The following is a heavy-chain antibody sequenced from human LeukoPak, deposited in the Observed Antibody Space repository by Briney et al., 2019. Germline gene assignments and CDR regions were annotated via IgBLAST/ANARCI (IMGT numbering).Heavy chain of an antibody. Sequence: GGSLRLSCAASGFTFSSYAMSWVRQAPGKGLEWVSAISGSGGSTYYADSVKGRFTISRDNSKNTLYLQMNSLRAEDTAVCYCAKSPRYYYDSSGYFPDAFDIWGQGTMVTVSS. J-gene: IGHJ3*02. D-gene: IGHD3-22*01. CDR2: ISGSGGST. CDR1: GFTFSSYA. V-gene: IGHV3-23*01. CDR3: AKSPRYYYDSSGYFPDAFDI.